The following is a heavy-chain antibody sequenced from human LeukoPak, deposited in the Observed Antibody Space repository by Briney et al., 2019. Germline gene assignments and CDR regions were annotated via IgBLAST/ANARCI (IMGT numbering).Heavy chain of an antibody. J-gene: IGHJ6*03. D-gene: IGHD1-1*01. Sequence: SETLSLTCSVSGGSFDSKYWSWIRQPPGEGLEWIGYIYTSGSTNFNPSLRSRVAMSIDTSKNQFSLKVYSVTAADTAVYYCANYTRNVHYYMDVWGKGTTVIVSS. CDR2: IYTSGST. CDR3: ANYTRNVHYYMDV. CDR1: GGSFDSKY. V-gene: IGHV4-4*09.